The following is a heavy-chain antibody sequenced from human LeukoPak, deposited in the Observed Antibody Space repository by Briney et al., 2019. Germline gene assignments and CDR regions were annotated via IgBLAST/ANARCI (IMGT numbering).Heavy chain of an antibody. CDR2: IIPILGIA. J-gene: IGHJ4*02. D-gene: IGHD5-24*01. Sequence: AASVKVSCKASGYTFTSYGISWVRQAPGQGLEWMGRIIPILGIANYAQKFQGRVTITADKSTSTAYMELSSLRSEDTAVYYCARVGDGYKYDYWGQGTLVTVSS. V-gene: IGHV1-69*04. CDR1: GYTFTSYG. CDR3: ARVGDGYKYDY.